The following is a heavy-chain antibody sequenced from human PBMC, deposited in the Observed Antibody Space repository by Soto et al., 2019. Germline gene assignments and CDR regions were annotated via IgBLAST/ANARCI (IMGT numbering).Heavy chain of an antibody. CDR1: GFTFSSYW. Sequence: GGSLRLSCAASGFTFSSYWMSWVRQAPGKGLEWVANMKQDGSEKYYVDSVKGRFTISRDNAKNSLYLQMNSLRAEDTAVYYCACEGDSYVPDYWGQGTLVTVSS. J-gene: IGHJ4*02. D-gene: IGHD5-18*01. CDR3: ACEGDSYVPDY. CDR2: MKQDGSEK. V-gene: IGHV3-7*05.